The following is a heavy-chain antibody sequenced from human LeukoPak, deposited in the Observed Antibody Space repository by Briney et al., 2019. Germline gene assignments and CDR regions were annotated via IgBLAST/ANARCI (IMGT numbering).Heavy chain of an antibody. D-gene: IGHD3-9*01. CDR2: IYYSGST. Sequence: SETLSLTCTVSGGSISSYYWSWIRQPPGKGLEWIGYIYYSGSTNYNPSLKSRVTISVDTSKNQFSLKLSSVTAADTAVYYCARASLRTSVYYFDYWGQGTLVTVSS. V-gene: IGHV4-59*01. J-gene: IGHJ4*02. CDR1: GGSISSYY. CDR3: ARASLRTSVYYFDY.